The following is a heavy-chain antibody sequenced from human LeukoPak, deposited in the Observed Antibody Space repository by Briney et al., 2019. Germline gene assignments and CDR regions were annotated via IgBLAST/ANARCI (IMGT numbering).Heavy chain of an antibody. CDR2: INESRIT. V-gene: IGHV4-34*01. J-gene: IGHJ4*02. D-gene: IGHD3-9*01. CDR1: VGPSNGYY. CDR3: ARGPPMDYDILVGYYRFDY. Sequence: PSDTLSLTCAVQVGPSNGYYGSGIRQPPGKGLEGIGEINESRITKYNPSLKSRVTISVDTSKNQFSLKLNSVTAADTAVYYCARGPPMDYDILVGYYRFDYWGQGTLVTVSS.